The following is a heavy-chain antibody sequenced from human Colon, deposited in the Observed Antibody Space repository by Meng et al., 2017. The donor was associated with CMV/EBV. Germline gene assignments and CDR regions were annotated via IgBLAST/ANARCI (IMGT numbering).Heavy chain of an antibody. CDR1: GYSFTMYD. Sequence: ASAKVSCKNSGYSFTMYDIYWVRQASGHGLECMGWMNPDSGHTAYAQNFQGRISMTRDPSVFTAYLEMTSRGADDTAVYYCVRGRVVGGGWGQGTLVTVSS. CDR2: MNPDSGHT. J-gene: IGHJ4*02. D-gene: IGHD2-21*01. CDR3: VRGRVVGGG. V-gene: IGHV1-8*01.